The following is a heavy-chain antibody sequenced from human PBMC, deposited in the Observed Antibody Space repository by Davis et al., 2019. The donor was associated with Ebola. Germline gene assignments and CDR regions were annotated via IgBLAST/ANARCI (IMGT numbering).Heavy chain of an antibody. CDR2: IRSDGSVK. CDR1: GFTFSISG. J-gene: IGHJ4*02. CDR3: AKADPQQYFDY. Sequence: GGSLRLSCAASGFTFSISGMHWVRQAPGKGLEWVAFIRSDGSVKYYADSLKGRFTISRDYSKNTLSLQMNSLRAEDTALYYCAKADPQQYFDYWGQGTPVTVSS. V-gene: IGHV3-30*02.